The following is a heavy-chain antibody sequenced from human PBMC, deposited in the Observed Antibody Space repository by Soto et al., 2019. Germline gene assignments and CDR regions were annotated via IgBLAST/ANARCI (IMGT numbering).Heavy chain of an antibody. CDR3: ASTYCSGGSCYSDAFDI. Sequence: GESLKISCKGSGSSFTSYWIGWVRQMPGKGLEWMGIIYRGDSDTRYSPSFQGQVTISADKSISTAYLQWSSLKASDTAMYYCASTYCSGGSCYSDAFDIWGQGTMVTVSS. CDR1: GSSFTSYW. V-gene: IGHV5-51*01. J-gene: IGHJ3*02. D-gene: IGHD2-15*01. CDR2: IYRGDSDT.